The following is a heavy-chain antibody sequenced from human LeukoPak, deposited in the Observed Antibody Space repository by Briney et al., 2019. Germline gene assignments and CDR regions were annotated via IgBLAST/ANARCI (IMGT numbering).Heavy chain of an antibody. V-gene: IGHV1-46*01. J-gene: IGHJ4*02. CDR1: GYTFTSYY. D-gene: IGHD3-9*01. Sequence: ASVKVSCKASGYTFTSYYMQWVRQAPGQGLEWMGIINPSGGSTSYAQKFQGRVTMTRDTSTSTVYMELSSLRSEYTAVYCCAREFYILTVYSAGPYFDYWGQGTLVTVSS. CDR2: INPSGGST. CDR3: AREFYILTVYSAGPYFDY.